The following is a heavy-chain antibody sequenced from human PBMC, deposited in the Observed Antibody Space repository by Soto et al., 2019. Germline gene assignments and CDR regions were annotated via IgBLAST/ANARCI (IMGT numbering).Heavy chain of an antibody. CDR3: ARSPQWTPLLRGGMDV. D-gene: IGHD6-19*01. V-gene: IGHV3-21*01. Sequence: EVSLVESGRGLVKPGGSLRLSCAASGFTFSSFSMNWVRQAPGKGLEWVASISFSSSNIYHADSLKGRFTISRDNAQNSLYLQMNSLRAEDTAVYYWARSPQWTPLLRGGMDVWGRGTTVIVAS. CDR1: GFTFSSFS. J-gene: IGHJ6*02. CDR2: ISFSSSNI.